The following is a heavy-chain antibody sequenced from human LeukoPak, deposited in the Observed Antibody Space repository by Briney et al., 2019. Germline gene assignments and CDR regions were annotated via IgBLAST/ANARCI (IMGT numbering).Heavy chain of an antibody. D-gene: IGHD5-18*01. CDR3: ARLGSSYLSYYGVDV. CDR1: GDPTSSNRYY. CDR2: IFYSGST. V-gene: IGHV4-39*01. Sequence: SETLSLTCTVSGDPTSSNRYYWGWIRQPPGEGLEWIGTIFYSGSTYYNPSLKSRVTISVDTSKKQFSLRLSSATAADTAVYYCARLGSSYLSYYGVDVWGQGTTVTVSS. J-gene: IGHJ6*02.